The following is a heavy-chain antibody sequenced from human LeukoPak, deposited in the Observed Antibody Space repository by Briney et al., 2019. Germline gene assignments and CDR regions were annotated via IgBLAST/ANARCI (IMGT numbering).Heavy chain of an antibody. CDR3: ARDYFYPMDV. Sequence: PGGSLRLSCEASGFTLRIYWMSWVRQAPGKGLEGVANIKHDGSEKYYVDSVKGRFTISRDNAKNSLYLQMNSLRAEDTAVYYCARDYFYPMDVWGQGTTVTVSS. V-gene: IGHV3-7*04. CDR2: IKHDGSEK. J-gene: IGHJ6*02. CDR1: GFTLRIYW.